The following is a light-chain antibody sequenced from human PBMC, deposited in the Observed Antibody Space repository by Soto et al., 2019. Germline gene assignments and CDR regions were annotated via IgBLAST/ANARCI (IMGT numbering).Light chain of an antibody. Sequence: IQMTQSPSTLSASVGDRVTITCRASQSTGGWLAWFQQKPGKAPKLLIYDASNLQSGVPRRFSGSGAGTEFTLTISGLQPDDFASYYCLQYNSYPYTFGQGTKLEIK. CDR1: QSTGGW. J-gene: IGKJ2*01. CDR3: LQYNSYPYT. CDR2: DAS. V-gene: IGKV1-5*01.